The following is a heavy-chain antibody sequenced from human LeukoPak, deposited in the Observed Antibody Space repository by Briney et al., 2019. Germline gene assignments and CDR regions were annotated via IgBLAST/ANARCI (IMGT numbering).Heavy chain of an antibody. V-gene: IGHV1-2*04. CDR1: GGTFSSYA. J-gene: IGHJ6*02. Sequence: ASVKVSCKASGGTFSSYAISWVRQAPGQGLEWMGWINPNSGGTNYAQKFQGWVTMTRDTSISTAYMELSRLRSDDTAVYYCARATQAGNMDVWGQGTTVTVSS. CDR2: INPNSGGT. CDR3: ARATQAGNMDV.